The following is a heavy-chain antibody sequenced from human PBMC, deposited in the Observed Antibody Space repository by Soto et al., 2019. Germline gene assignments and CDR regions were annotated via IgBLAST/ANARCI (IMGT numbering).Heavy chain of an antibody. Sequence: QVRLVQSGAEVKKPGSSVKVSCKASGGTFSTYTISWVRQAPGQGLEWMGRIIPIRDIANYAQNFQGRVTITADKSTRTAYMELSTLRSEDTAVYYCARDQVVGTTGWFDPWGQGTLVSVSS. CDR2: IIPIRDIA. V-gene: IGHV1-69*08. D-gene: IGHD1-1*01. CDR3: ARDQVVGTTGWFDP. CDR1: GGTFSTYT. J-gene: IGHJ5*02.